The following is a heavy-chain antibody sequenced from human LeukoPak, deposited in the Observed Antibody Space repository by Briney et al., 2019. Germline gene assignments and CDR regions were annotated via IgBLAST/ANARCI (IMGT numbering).Heavy chain of an antibody. CDR1: GYTFTDYY. CDR3: ASFRRDTSDVLDI. J-gene: IGHJ3*02. D-gene: IGHD5-18*01. CDR2: INPNSGGT. Sequence: APVKVSCKASGYTFTDYYMHWVRQAPGQGLEWMGRINPNSGGTNYAQKFQGRVTMTRDTSISTAYMELSRLRSDDTAVYYCASFRRDTSDVLDIWGQGTMVTVSS. V-gene: IGHV1-2*06.